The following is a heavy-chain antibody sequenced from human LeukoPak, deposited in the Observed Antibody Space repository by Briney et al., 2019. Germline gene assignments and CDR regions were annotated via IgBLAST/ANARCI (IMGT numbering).Heavy chain of an antibody. J-gene: IGHJ3*02. CDR1: GFTFSSYG. CDR3: AREDDGFDI. CDR2: IYHDGTNK. V-gene: IGHV3-33*01. Sequence: GGSLRLSRAASGFTFSSYGMHWVRQAPGKGLEWVAVIYHDGTNKYYAHSVKGRFTISRDNSKNTLFLQLNSLRGEDTAVYFCAREDDGFDIWGQGTPVTVSS.